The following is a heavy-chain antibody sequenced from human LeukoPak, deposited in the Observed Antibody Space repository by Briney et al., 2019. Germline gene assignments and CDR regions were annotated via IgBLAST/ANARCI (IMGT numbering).Heavy chain of an antibody. V-gene: IGHV1-2*02. J-gene: IGHJ5*02. D-gene: IGHD2-8*01. CDR1: GYTFTGYY. Sequence: ASVKVSCKASGYTFTGYYMHWVRQAPGQGLEWMGWINPYTGGTNYAQKFQGRVTMTRDTSISTVYMELTSLTSDDTAVYYCARWGGVQFDPWGQGTLVTVSS. CDR2: INPYTGGT. CDR3: ARWGGVQFDP.